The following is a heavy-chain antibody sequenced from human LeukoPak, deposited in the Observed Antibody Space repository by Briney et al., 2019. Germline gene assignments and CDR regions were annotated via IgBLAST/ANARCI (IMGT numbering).Heavy chain of an antibody. CDR3: AREDDSSGFDY. CDR2: IYYSGST. V-gene: IGHV4-59*01. Sequence: SETLSLTCTVSGGSISSYYWSWIRQPPGKGLEWIGYIYYSGSTNYNLSLKSRVTISVDTSKNQFSLKLSSVTAADTAVYYCAREDDSSGFDYWGQGTLVTVSS. CDR1: GGSISSYY. D-gene: IGHD3-22*01. J-gene: IGHJ4*02.